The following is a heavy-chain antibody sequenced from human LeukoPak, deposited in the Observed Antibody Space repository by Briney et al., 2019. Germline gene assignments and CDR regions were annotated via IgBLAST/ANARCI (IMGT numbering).Heavy chain of an antibody. CDR2: IKQDGSEK. Sequence: PGRSLRLSCAASGFTFSSYWMSWVRQAPGKGLEWVANIKQDGSEKYYVDSVKGRFTISRDNAKNSLYLQMNSLRAEDTAVYYCARVMSSWYNWFDPWGQGTLVTVSS. CDR3: ARVMSSWYNWFDP. V-gene: IGHV3-7*01. CDR1: GFTFSSYW. D-gene: IGHD6-13*01. J-gene: IGHJ5*02.